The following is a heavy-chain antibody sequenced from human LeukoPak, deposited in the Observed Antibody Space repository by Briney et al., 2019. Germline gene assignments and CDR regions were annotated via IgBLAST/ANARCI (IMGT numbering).Heavy chain of an antibody. D-gene: IGHD3-10*01. CDR2: MYYSGST. CDR3: AGFSYGARGVIWVDY. J-gene: IGHJ4*02. CDR1: GGSISSYY. Sequence: SETLSLTCTVSGGSISSYYWSWIRQPPGKGLEWIGYMYYSGSTNYNPSLKSRVTISVDTSKNQFFLKLSSVTAADTPVYYCAGFSYGARGVIWVDYWGQGTLVTVSS. V-gene: IGHV4-59*08.